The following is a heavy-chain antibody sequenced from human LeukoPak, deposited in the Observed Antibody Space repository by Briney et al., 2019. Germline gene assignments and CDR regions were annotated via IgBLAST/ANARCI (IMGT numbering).Heavy chain of an antibody. V-gene: IGHV3-11*01. CDR3: ARPKLYDSSGGSYMDV. D-gene: IGHD3-22*01. Sequence: GGSLRLSCAASGFTFSDYYMSWIRQAPGKGLEWVSYISSSGSTIYYADSVKGRFTIFRDNAKNSLYLQMNSLRAEDTAVYYCARPKLYDSSGGSYMDVWGKGTTVTVSS. CDR2: ISSSGSTI. CDR1: GFTFSDYY. J-gene: IGHJ6*03.